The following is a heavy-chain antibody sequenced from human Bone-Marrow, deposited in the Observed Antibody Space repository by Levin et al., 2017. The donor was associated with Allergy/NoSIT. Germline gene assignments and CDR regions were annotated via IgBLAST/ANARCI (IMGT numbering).Heavy chain of an antibody. D-gene: IGHD3-10*01. CDR2: ISGSGGST. J-gene: IGHJ6*03. V-gene: IGHV3-23*01. Sequence: GGSLRLSCAASGFTFSSYAMSWVRQAPGKGLEWVSAISGSGGSTYYADSVKGRFTISRDNSKNTLYLQMNSLRAEDTAVYYCAKGAVRVPRGTMVQGVIRFDYMDVWGKGTTVTVSS. CDR1: GFTFSSYA. CDR3: AKGAVRVPRGTMVQGVIRFDYMDV.